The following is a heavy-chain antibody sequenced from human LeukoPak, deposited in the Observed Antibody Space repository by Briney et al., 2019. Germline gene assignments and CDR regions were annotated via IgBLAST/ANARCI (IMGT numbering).Heavy chain of an antibody. CDR2: IWYDGSNK. CDR3: AKDSRIADYYFDY. J-gene: IGHJ4*02. V-gene: IGHV3-33*06. D-gene: IGHD6-13*01. CDR1: GFTFSSYG. Sequence: PGGSLRLSCAASGFTFSSYGMHWVRQAPGKGLEWVAVIWYDGSNKYYADSVKGRFTISRDNSKNTLYLQMNSLRAEDTAVYYCAKDSRIADYYFDYWGEGTLVTVSS.